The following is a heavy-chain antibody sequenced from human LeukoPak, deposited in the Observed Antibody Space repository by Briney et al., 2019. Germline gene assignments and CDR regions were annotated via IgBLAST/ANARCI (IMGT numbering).Heavy chain of an antibody. D-gene: IGHD6-19*01. CDR2: ISTYNGNT. J-gene: IGHJ4*02. Sequence: ASVKVSCKASGRTFTSYGISWVRQAPGQGLEWMGWISTYNGNTHYAQKLQGRVTMTTDTSTSTAYMELRSLRSDDTAVYYCARSSLAVAGSVFDYWGQGTLVTVSS. V-gene: IGHV1-18*01. CDR1: GRTFTSYG. CDR3: ARSSLAVAGSVFDY.